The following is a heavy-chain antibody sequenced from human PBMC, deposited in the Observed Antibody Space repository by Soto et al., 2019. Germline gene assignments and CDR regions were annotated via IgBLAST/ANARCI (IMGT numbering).Heavy chain of an antibody. J-gene: IGHJ4*02. D-gene: IGHD6-13*01. Sequence: ASVKVSCKASGYTFTSYGISWVRQAPGQGLEWMGWIGAYNGNTNYAQKLQGRVTMTTDTPTSTAYMELRSLRSDDTAVYYCARVDSSWYYFDYWGQGTLVTVSS. CDR1: GYTFTSYG. V-gene: IGHV1-18*04. CDR2: IGAYNGNT. CDR3: ARVDSSWYYFDY.